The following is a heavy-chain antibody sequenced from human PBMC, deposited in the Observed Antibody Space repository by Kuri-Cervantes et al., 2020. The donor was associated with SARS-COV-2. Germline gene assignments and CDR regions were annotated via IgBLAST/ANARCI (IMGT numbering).Heavy chain of an antibody. V-gene: IGHV3-21*01. D-gene: IGHD1-1*01. CDR2: ISSSSYI. J-gene: IGHJ3*02. CDR1: GFTFSSYS. Sequence: GESLKISCAASGFTFSSYSMNWVRQAPGKGLEWVSSISSSSYIYYADSVKGRFTISRDNAKRSLYLQMNSLRVEDTAVYYCARDGPETDSDAFDIWGQGTMVTVSS. CDR3: ARDGPETDSDAFDI.